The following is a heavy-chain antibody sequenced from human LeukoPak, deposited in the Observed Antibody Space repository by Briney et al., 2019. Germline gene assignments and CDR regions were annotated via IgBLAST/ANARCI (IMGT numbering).Heavy chain of an antibody. Sequence: PSETLSLTCTVSGGSISSYYWSWIWQPAGKGLEWIGRIYTSGSTNYNPSLKSRVTMSVDTSKNQFSLKLSPVTAADTAVYYCARCSGSYHEPYDYWGQGTLVTVSS. D-gene: IGHD3-10*02. CDR2: IYTSGST. V-gene: IGHV4-4*07. CDR3: ARCSGSYHEPYDY. J-gene: IGHJ4*02. CDR1: GGSISSYY.